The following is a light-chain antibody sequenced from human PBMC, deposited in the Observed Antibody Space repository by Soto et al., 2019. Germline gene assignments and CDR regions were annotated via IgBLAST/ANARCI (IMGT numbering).Light chain of an antibody. CDR2: DAS. Sequence: ENVLTQSPATLSLSPGERATLSCRASQSVSSYLAWYQQKPGQAPMLLIYDASNRATGIPARFSGSGSGTDFTLTISSLEPQDFAVYYCQQRSNWPPLTFGGGTKVEIK. V-gene: IGKV3-11*01. J-gene: IGKJ4*01. CDR1: QSVSSY. CDR3: QQRSNWPPLT.